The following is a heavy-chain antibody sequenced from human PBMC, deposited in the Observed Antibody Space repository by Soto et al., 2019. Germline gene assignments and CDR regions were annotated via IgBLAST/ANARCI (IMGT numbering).Heavy chain of an antibody. D-gene: IGHD6-6*01. CDR3: ARDRASSSAWFDP. CDR1: GFSVSSGSYY. Sequence: SETLSLTCTFSGFSVSSGSYYWSWIRQHPGKGLEWIGYIYYSGSTYYNPSLKSRVTISVDTSKNQFSLKLSSVTAADTAVYYCARDRASSSAWFDPWGQGTLVTVSS. CDR2: IYYSGST. J-gene: IGHJ5*02. V-gene: IGHV4-31*03.